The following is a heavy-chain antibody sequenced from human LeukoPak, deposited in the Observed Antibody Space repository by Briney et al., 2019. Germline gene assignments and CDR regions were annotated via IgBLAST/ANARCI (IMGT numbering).Heavy chain of an antibody. Sequence: GGSLRLSCAASGFTFSSYATSWVRQAPGKGLGWVSAISGSGGSTYYADSVKGRFTISRDNSKNTLYLQMNSLRAEDTAVYYCAKDVRTTVTARFDYWGQGTLVTVSS. CDR1: GFTFSSYA. V-gene: IGHV3-23*01. J-gene: IGHJ4*02. D-gene: IGHD4-17*01. CDR3: AKDVRTTVTARFDY. CDR2: ISGSGGST.